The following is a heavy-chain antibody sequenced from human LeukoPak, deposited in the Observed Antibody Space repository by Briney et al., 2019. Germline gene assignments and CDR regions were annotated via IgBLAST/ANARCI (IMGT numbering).Heavy chain of an antibody. CDR1: GGSISSDY. J-gene: IGHJ6*03. CDR2: IYTSGSS. Sequence: PSETLSLTCTVSGGSISSDYWSWIRQPAGKGLEWVGRIYTSGSSNYNPSLKSRVTISVDTSKNQFSLKLSSVTAADTAVYYCARVLRDYYYYYMDVWGKGTTVTVSS. D-gene: IGHD2/OR15-2a*01. CDR3: ARVLRDYYYYYMDV. V-gene: IGHV4-4*07.